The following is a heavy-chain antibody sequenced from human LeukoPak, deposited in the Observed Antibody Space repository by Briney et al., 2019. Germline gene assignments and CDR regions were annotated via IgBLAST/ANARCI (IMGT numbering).Heavy chain of an antibody. J-gene: IGHJ5*02. CDR1: GFTFSNYW. CDR2: INSDGTTT. D-gene: IGHD5-18*01. V-gene: IGHV3-74*01. Sequence: GGSLRLSCAASGFTFSNYWMHWVRQAPGKGLVWVSRINSDGTTTTYADSVKGRFTISRDNAKNTLYLQMNSLRAEDTAVYYCARDPHGYWWFDPWGQGALVTVSS. CDR3: ARDPHGYWWFDP.